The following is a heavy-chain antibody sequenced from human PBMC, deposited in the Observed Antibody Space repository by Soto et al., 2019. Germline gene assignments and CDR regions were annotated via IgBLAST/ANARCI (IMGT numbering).Heavy chain of an antibody. CDR1: GGSVSSGSYY. CDR3: ARVDYGGNSSPYFDY. CDR2: IYYSGST. Sequence: SETLSLTCTVSGGSVSSGSYYWSWIRQPPGKGLEWIGYIYYSGSTNYNPSLKSRVTISVDTSKNQFSLKLSSVTAADTAVYYCARVDYGGNSSPYFDYWGQGTLVTVSS. D-gene: IGHD4-17*01. V-gene: IGHV4-61*01. J-gene: IGHJ4*02.